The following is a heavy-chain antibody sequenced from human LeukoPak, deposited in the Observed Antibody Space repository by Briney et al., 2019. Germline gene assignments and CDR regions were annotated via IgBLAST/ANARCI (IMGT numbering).Heavy chain of an antibody. J-gene: IGHJ4*02. CDR1: GFSFSAFG. CDR2: IWFDGSNK. D-gene: IGHD3-10*01. Sequence: GRSLRLSCAASGFSFSAFGMHWVRQSPGKGLERVSIIWFDGSNKYYADSVKGRFTISRDNSKNTVYLQMNSLRAEDTAVYYCARGSESYFQPHFDYWGQGTLVTVSS. V-gene: IGHV3-33*01. CDR3: ARGSESYFQPHFDY.